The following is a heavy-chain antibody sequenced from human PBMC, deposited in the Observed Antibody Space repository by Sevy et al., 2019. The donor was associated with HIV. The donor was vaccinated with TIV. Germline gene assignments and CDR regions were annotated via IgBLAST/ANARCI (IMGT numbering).Heavy chain of an antibody. Sequence: SEILSLTCTVSGGSISSYYWSWIRQPAGKGLEWIGRIYTSGSTNYNPSLKSRVTMSVDTSKNQFSLKLSSVTAADTAVYYCARVLAAAGYYYYGMDVWGQGTTVTVSS. V-gene: IGHV4-4*07. CDR3: ARVLAAAGYYYYGMDV. CDR1: GGSISSYY. CDR2: IYTSGST. D-gene: IGHD6-13*01. J-gene: IGHJ6*02.